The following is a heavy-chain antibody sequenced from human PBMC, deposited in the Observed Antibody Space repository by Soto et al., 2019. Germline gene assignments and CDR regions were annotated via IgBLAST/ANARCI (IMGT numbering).Heavy chain of an antibody. CDR1: GGSISSGGYY. CDR2: IYYSGST. D-gene: IGHD3-22*01. V-gene: IGHV4-31*03. J-gene: IGHJ3*02. Sequence: SETLSLTCTVSGGSISSGGYYWSWIRQHPGKGLEWIGYIYYSGSTYYNPSLKSRVTISVDTSKNQFSLKLSSVTAADTAVYYCARERGDYYDSSGYYIDAFDIWGQGTMVTVSS. CDR3: ARERGDYYDSSGYYIDAFDI.